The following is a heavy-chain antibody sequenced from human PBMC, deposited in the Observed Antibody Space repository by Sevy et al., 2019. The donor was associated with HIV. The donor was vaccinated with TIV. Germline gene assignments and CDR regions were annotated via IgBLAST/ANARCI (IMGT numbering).Heavy chain of an antibody. CDR1: GFTFGDYC. J-gene: IGHJ4*02. Sequence: GGSLRLSCTASGFTFGDYCMSWVRQAPGKGLEWVAFLKSDVYGGTVDHAASVRGRFVISRDDSKTIAYLQMNDLKTEDTDFYYCTRWKAAQSIFDYWGQGALVTVSS. CDR3: TRWKAAQSIFDY. CDR2: LKSDVYGGTV. V-gene: IGHV3-49*04. D-gene: IGHD6-13*01.